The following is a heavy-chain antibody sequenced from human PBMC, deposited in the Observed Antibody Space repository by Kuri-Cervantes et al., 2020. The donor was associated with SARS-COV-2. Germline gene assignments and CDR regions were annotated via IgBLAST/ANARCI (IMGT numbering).Heavy chain of an antibody. Sequence: GESLKISCAASGFTFSSYSMNWVRQAPGKGLEWVSSIISSSSYIYYADSVKGRFTTSRDNAKHSLYLQMNSLRAEDTAVYYCASEDSGSYFWGRGMFDPWGQGTLVTVSS. CDR1: GFTFSSYS. V-gene: IGHV3-21*01. J-gene: IGHJ5*02. D-gene: IGHD1-26*01. CDR3: ASEDSGSYFWGRGMFDP. CDR2: IISSSSYI.